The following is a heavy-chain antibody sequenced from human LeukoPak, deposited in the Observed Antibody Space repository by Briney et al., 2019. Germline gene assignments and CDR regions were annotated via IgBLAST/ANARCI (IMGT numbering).Heavy chain of an antibody. CDR3: ARHMSVSYDAFDL. J-gene: IGHJ2*01. Sequence: PSETLSLTCTVSGGSLTGYYWSWIRQPPGKGLEWIAYVYYTGRTLYNPSLESRVTISVDTSKTQISLKLTSVTAADTAVYYCARHMSVSYDAFDLWGRGTLVTVSS. D-gene: IGHD3-3*01. CDR1: GGSLTGYY. V-gene: IGHV4-59*08. CDR2: VYYTGRT.